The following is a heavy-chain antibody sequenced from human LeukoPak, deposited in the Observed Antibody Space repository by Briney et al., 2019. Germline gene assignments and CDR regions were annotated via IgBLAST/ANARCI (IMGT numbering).Heavy chain of an antibody. CDR3: ARYLYYYGSGSYSWFDP. D-gene: IGHD3-10*01. J-gene: IGHJ5*02. CDR2: INPNSGGT. V-gene: IGHV1-2*02. Sequence: GASVTVSCKASVYTFTGYYMHWVRQAPGQGLERVGWINPNSGGTNYAQKFQGRVTMTRDTSISTAYMELSRLRSDDTAVYYCARYLYYYGSGSYSWFDPWGQGTLVTVSS. CDR1: VYTFTGYY.